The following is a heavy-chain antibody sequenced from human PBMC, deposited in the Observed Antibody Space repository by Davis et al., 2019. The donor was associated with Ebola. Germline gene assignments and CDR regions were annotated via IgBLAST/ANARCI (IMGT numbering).Heavy chain of an antibody. D-gene: IGHD6-13*01. CDR2: INHSGST. V-gene: IGHV4-34*01. CDR1: GGSFRGYY. CDR3: ARERPGAAAGNYYYYYGMDV. Sequence: MPSETLSLTCAVYGGSFRGYYWSWIRQPPGKGLEWIGEINHSGSTNYNPSLKSRVTISVDTSKNQFSLKLSSVTAADTAVYYCARERPGAAAGNYYYYYGMDVWGQGTTVTVSS. J-gene: IGHJ6*02.